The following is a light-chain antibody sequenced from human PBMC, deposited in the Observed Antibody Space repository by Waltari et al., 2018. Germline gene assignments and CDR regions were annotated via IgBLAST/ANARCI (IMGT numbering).Light chain of an antibody. CDR1: SSNIGNKF. J-gene: IGLJ1*01. CDR2: DNN. CDR3: GTWDSSVPVGDFV. V-gene: IGLV1-51*01. Sequence: QSVLTQPPSVSAAPGQKVTISCPGSSSNIGNKFVSWYQQVPGTAPKLLIYDNNKRPSEIPDRFSGSKSGTSATLGITGLQTGDEADYYCGTWDSSVPVGDFVFGTGTRVTVL.